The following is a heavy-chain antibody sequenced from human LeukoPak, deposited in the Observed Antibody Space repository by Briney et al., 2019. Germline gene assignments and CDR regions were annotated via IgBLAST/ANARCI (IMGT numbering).Heavy chain of an antibody. CDR3: ARGPLSPFDY. CDR1: GGSISSSSYY. J-gene: IGHJ4*02. CDR2: IYYRGST. V-gene: IGHV4-39*01. Sequence: SETLSLTCTVSGGSISSSSYYWGWIRQPPGKGLEWIGSIYYRGSTYYNPSLKSRVTISVDTSKNQFSLKLSSVTAADTAVYYCARGPLSPFDYWGQGTLVTVSS.